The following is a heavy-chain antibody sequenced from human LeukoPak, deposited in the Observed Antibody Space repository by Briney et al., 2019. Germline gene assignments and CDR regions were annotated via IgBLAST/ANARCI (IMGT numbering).Heavy chain of an antibody. Sequence: GGSLRLSCAASGFTFSSYEMNWVRQAPGKGLEWVSYISSSGSTIYYADSVEGRFTISRDNAKNSLYLQMNSLRAEDTAVYYCAKDWGKQLFGWFGELSNAFDIWGQGTMVTVSS. CDR1: GFTFSSYE. CDR2: ISSSGSTI. V-gene: IGHV3-48*03. D-gene: IGHD3-10*01. CDR3: AKDWGKQLFGWFGELSNAFDI. J-gene: IGHJ3*02.